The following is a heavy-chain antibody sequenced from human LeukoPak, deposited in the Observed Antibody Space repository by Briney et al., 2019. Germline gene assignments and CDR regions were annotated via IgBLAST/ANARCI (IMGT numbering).Heavy chain of an antibody. J-gene: IGHJ5*02. D-gene: IGHD3-9*01. CDR1: GHTFTSYG. Sequence: GASVKVSCRASGHTFTSYGISWVRQAPGQGLEWMGWISAYNGNTNYAQKLQGRVTMTTDTSTSTAYMELRSLRSDDTAVYYCARVVLSLRYFDSENWFDPWGQGTLVTVSS. CDR2: ISAYNGNT. V-gene: IGHV1-18*01. CDR3: ARVVLSLRYFDSENWFDP.